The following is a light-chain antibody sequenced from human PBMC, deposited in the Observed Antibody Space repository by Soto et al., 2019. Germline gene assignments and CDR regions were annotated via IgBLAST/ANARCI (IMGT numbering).Light chain of an antibody. CDR1: SSDVGGSDY. CDR3: TSYKRGPLYV. Sequence: QSALTQPASVSGSPGQSITVSCTGSSSDVGGSDYISWHQQHPGKAPRLIIYGVSDRPSGVSSRFSGSKSGNTASLTISGLQPEDEAHYYCTSYKRGPLYVFGTGTKVTVL. V-gene: IGLV2-14*03. J-gene: IGLJ1*01. CDR2: GVS.